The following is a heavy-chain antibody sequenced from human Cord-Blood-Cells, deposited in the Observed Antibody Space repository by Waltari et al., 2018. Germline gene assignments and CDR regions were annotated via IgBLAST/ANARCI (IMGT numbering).Heavy chain of an antibody. Sequence: EVQLVESGGGLVQPGRSLRLSCAASGFTFDDYAMHWVRQAQGKGLEWVSGIGWNSCSIGYADSVKGRFTISRDNAKNSLYLQMNSLRAEDTALYYCAKDIIAAAGTIDYWGQGTLVTVSS. CDR1: GFTFDDYA. D-gene: IGHD6-13*01. CDR2: IGWNSCSI. CDR3: AKDIIAAAGTIDY. V-gene: IGHV3-9*01. J-gene: IGHJ4*02.